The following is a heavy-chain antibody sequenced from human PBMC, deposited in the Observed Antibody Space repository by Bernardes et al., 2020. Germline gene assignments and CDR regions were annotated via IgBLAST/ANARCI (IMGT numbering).Heavy chain of an antibody. V-gene: IGHV1-2*06. CDR1: GYTFTGYY. J-gene: IGHJ5*02. Sequence: ASVKVSCKASGYTFTGYYMHWVRQAPGQGLEWMGRINPNSGGTNYAQKFQGRVTMTRDTSISTAYMELSRLRSDDTAVYYCARGEYCSGGSCYPEDGVDPWGQGTLVTVSS. D-gene: IGHD2-15*01. CDR3: ARGEYCSGGSCYPEDGVDP. CDR2: INPNSGGT.